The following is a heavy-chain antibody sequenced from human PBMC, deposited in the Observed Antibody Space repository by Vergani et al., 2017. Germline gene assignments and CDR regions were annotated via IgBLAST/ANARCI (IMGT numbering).Heavy chain of an antibody. CDR1: GFTFSSYA. V-gene: IGHV3-23*01. D-gene: IGHD4-23*01. Sequence: EVQLLESGGGLVQPGGSLRLSCAASGFTFSSYAMSWVRQAPGKGLEWVSAISGSGGSTYYADSVKGRFTISRDNSKNTLYLQMNSLRAEDTAVYYCAKTPSDPEESPPRAVVRRYFDYWGQGTLVTVSS. CDR2: ISGSGGST. J-gene: IGHJ4*02. CDR3: AKTPSDPEESPPRAVVRRYFDY.